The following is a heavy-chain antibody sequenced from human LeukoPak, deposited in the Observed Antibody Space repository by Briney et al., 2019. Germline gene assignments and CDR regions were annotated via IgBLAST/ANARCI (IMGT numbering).Heavy chain of an antibody. J-gene: IGHJ5*02. CDR1: GFPLSRSA. CDR3: ARVSTANGGDNWFDP. V-gene: IGHV3-7*01. D-gene: IGHD5-18*01. Sequence: GGSLRLSCAASGFPLSRSAMSWVRQAPGKGLEWVANIKQDGSEKYYVDSVKGRFTISRDNAKNSLYLQMNSLRAEDTAVYYCARVSTANGGDNWFDPWGQGTLVTVSS. CDR2: IKQDGSEK.